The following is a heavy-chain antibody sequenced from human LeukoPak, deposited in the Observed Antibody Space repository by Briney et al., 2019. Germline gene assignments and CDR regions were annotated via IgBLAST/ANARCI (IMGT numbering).Heavy chain of an antibody. Sequence: ASVKVSCKASGYTFTGYYMHWVRQAPGQGLEWMGWINPNSGGTNYAQKFQGRVTMTRDTSISTAYMELSRLRSDDTAVYYCARDYYGSGRYPTLNWFDPWGQGTLVTVSS. J-gene: IGHJ5*02. D-gene: IGHD3-10*01. V-gene: IGHV1-2*02. CDR1: GYTFTGYY. CDR2: INPNSGGT. CDR3: ARDYYGSGRYPTLNWFDP.